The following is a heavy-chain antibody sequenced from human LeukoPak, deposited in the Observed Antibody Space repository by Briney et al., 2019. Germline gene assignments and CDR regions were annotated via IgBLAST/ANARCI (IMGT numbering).Heavy chain of an antibody. D-gene: IGHD3-22*01. CDR2: INPNSGGT. CDR3: ATYYYDSSGYYKDY. CDR1: GYTFTGYY. J-gene: IGHJ4*02. Sequence: ASVKVSCKASGYTFTGYYMHWVRQAPGQGLEWMGWINPNSGGTNYAQKFQGRVTMTRDTSISTAYMELSRLRSDDTAVYYCATYYYDSSGYYKDYWGQGTLVTVSS. V-gene: IGHV1-2*02.